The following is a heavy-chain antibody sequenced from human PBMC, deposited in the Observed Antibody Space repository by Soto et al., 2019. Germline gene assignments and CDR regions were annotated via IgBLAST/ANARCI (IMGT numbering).Heavy chain of an antibody. J-gene: IGHJ4*02. CDR3: ASGASSWYPYFFDS. D-gene: IGHD6-13*01. CDR2: IIPYYNTL. V-gene: IGHV1-69*01. CDR1: EGTFNSYA. Sequence: QAQVVQSGAEVRKPGSSVKLSCKASEGTFNSYAIAWVRQAPGQGLEWMGGIIPYYNTLNYAQKFQDRVTITADDSTNTGYMELSSRSSDDTAVYFCASGASSWYPYFFDSWAQGTLVTVS.